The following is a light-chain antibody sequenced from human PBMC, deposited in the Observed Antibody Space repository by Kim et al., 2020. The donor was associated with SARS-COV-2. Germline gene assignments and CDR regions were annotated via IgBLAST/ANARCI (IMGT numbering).Light chain of an antibody. CDR2: DAS. Sequence: SLAPGERATLSCRTSQIVSSFLAWYQQKPGQAHRLLIYDASNRATGIPARCSGSGSGTDFTLTSSSLEPEDFAVYYCQQRSNWLTFGGGTKVDIK. CDR3: QQRSNWLT. V-gene: IGKV3-11*01. CDR1: QIVSSF. J-gene: IGKJ4*01.